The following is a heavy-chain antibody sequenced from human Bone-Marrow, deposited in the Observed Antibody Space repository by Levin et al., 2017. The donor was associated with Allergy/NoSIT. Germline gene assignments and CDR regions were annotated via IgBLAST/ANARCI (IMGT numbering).Heavy chain of an antibody. D-gene: IGHD1-1*01. CDR1: GFSVASRF. Sequence: PGGSLRLSCTSSGFSVASRFMSWVRQAPGKGLEWVSVIYGGAETYYADSVKGRFTISRDYSNNAVDLQMNSLTSADTAEYYCASVDRANWNDGDAFDIWGQGTVVTVSS. V-gene: IGHV3-66*02. CDR3: ASVDRANWNDGDAFDI. CDR2: IYGGAET. J-gene: IGHJ3*02.